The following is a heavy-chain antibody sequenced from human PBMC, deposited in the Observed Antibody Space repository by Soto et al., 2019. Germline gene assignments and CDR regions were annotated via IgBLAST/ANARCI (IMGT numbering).Heavy chain of an antibody. CDR3: ARRTYSASYYYFDQ. CDR1: GYSFTSYW. V-gene: IGHV5-51*01. CDR2: IYPGDSDT. Sequence: GESLKISCKASGYSFTSYWIGWVRQMPGKGLEWMGIIYPGDSDTIYSPSFQGQVTISADKSISTAYLQWNSLKASDTAMYYCARRTYSASYYYFDQWGQGTPVTVPQ. D-gene: IGHD1-26*01. J-gene: IGHJ4*02.